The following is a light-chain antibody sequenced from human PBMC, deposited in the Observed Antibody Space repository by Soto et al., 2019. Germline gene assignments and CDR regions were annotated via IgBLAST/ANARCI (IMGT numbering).Light chain of an antibody. CDR2: AAS. V-gene: IGKV1D-12*01. CDR3: QQTNSFPLT. Sequence: DIRMTQSGSAVSSSVGDAVTITCRASQGISSWLAWYQQKPGKHPELLMFAASSLQSGVPSRFSGSGSGTEFILTISSVQPEDSATYYCQQTNSFPLTFGGGTKVDIK. CDR1: QGISSW. J-gene: IGKJ4*01.